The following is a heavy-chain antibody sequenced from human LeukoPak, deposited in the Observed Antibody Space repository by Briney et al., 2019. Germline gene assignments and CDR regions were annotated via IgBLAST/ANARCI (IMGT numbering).Heavy chain of an antibody. CDR2: IIPIFGTA. V-gene: IGHV1-69*06. J-gene: IGHJ4*02. CDR1: GYTFTGYY. Sequence: GASVKVSCKASGYTFTGYYMHWVRQAPGQGLEWMGGIIPIFGTANYAQKFQGRVTITADKSTSTAYMELSSLRSEDTAVYYCASERIVGARKFDYWGQGTLVTVSS. D-gene: IGHD1-26*01. CDR3: ASERIVGARKFDY.